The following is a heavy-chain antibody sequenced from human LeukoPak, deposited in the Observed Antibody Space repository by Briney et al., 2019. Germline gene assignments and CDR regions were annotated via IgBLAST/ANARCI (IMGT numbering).Heavy chain of an antibody. CDR3: AREWAGAFDY. J-gene: IGHJ4*02. Sequence: GGSLRLSCAASGFTFSSYWMSWVRQAPGKGLEWVANIKQDGSEQFYVDSGKGRFTISRDNAKDSVDLQMNSLSPEDTAMYYCAREWAGAFDYWGQGTLVTVSS. V-gene: IGHV3-7*01. D-gene: IGHD3-10*01. CDR1: GFTFSSYW. CDR2: IKQDGSEQ.